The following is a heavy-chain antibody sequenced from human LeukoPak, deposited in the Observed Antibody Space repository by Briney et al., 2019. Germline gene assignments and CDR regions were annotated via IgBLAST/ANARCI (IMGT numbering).Heavy chain of an antibody. D-gene: IGHD1-26*01. CDR3: ARGTSSPGYFDL. J-gene: IGHJ4*02. CDR2: YDGTNE. V-gene: IGHV3-30*01. Sequence: YDGTNEYFADSVEGRFTISRDNSQKKLFLQMNNLRPDDTALYYCARGTSSPGYFDLWGQGTQVTVSS.